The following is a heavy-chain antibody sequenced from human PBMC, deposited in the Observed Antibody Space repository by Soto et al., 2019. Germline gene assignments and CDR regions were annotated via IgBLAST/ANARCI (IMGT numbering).Heavy chain of an antibody. Sequence: AGGSLRLSCAASGFTFSSYSMNWVRQAPGKGLEWVSSISSSSSYIYYADSVKGRFTISRDNAKNSLYLQMNSLRAEDTAVYYCARVFPGSSGYYDDYWGQGTLVTVSS. CDR1: GFTFSSYS. CDR3: ARVFPGSSGYYDDY. D-gene: IGHD3-22*01. V-gene: IGHV3-21*01. CDR2: ISSSSSYI. J-gene: IGHJ4*02.